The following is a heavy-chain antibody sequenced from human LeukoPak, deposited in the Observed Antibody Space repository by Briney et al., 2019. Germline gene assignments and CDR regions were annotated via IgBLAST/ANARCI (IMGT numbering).Heavy chain of an antibody. CDR1: GFTFSSSW. D-gene: IGHD2-2*01. Sequence: GGSLRLSCAASGFTFSSSWMSWVRQAPGKGPEWVANIWRDGSQKNYVDSVKGRFTISRDNAKNSLYLQMNSLRAEDTAVYYCARGSTSFDYWGQGTLVTVSS. V-gene: IGHV3-7*04. J-gene: IGHJ4*02. CDR3: ARGSTSFDY. CDR2: IWRDGSQK.